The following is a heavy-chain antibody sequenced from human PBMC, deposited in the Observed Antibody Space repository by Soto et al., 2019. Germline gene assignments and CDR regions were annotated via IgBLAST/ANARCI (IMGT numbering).Heavy chain of an antibody. V-gene: IGHV1-69*13. CDR2: IIPIFGTA. J-gene: IGHJ6*02. CDR1: GGTFSSYA. CDR3: ARDLVVVVPAAIRYYYGMDV. Sequence: VASVKVSCKASGGTFSSYAISWVRQAPGQGLEWMGGIIPIFGTANYAQKFQGRVTITADESTSAAYMELSSLRSEDTAVYYCARDLVVVVPAAIRYYYGMDVWGQGTTVTVSS. D-gene: IGHD2-2*02.